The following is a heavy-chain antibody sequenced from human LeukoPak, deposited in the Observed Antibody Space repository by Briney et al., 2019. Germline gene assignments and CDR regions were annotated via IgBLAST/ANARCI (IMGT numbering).Heavy chain of an antibody. D-gene: IGHD5-18*01. CDR2: IYYSGST. V-gene: IGHV4-31*03. J-gene: IGHJ4*02. CDR1: GGSISSGGYY. Sequence: SQTLSLTCTVSGGSISSGGYYWSWIRQHPGKGLEWIGYIYYSGSTYYNPSLKSRVTISVGTSKNQFSLKLSSVTAADTAVYYCARGWTAMVNFDYWGQGTLVTVSS. CDR3: ARGWTAMVNFDY.